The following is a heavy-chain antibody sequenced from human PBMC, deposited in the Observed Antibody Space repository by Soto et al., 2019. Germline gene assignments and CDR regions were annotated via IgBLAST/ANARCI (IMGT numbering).Heavy chain of an antibody. CDR3: ARPPGYSGSGQDYYMDV. V-gene: IGHV3-74*01. CDR1: GFTFSSYW. J-gene: IGHJ6*03. D-gene: IGHD3-10*01. Sequence: GGSLRLSCTASGFTFSSYWMYWVRQAPGKGLVWVSRINSDGRSASYADAVKGRFTISRDNAKNTLYLQMNSLRAEDTAVYYCARPPGYSGSGQDYYMDVWGKGTTVTVSS. CDR2: INSDGRSA.